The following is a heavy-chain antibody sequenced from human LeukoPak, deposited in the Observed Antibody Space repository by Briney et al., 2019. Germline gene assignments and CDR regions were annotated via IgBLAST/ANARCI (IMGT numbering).Heavy chain of an antibody. Sequence: KPSETLSLTCAVSGGSISSSYWWTWVRQPPGKGLEWIGEIYHSGNTNYNPSLKSRVTMSVDTSKNQFSLKLSSVTAADTAVYYCARGGIGGSYRDDAFDIWGQGTMVIVSS. CDR2: IYHSGNT. D-gene: IGHD1-26*01. CDR3: ARGGIGGSYRDDAFDI. J-gene: IGHJ3*02. CDR1: GGSISSSYW. V-gene: IGHV4-4*02.